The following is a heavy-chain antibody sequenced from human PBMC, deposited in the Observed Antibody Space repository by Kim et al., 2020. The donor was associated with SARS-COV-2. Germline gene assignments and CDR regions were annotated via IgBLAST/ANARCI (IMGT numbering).Heavy chain of an antibody. CDR3: AKTRNQWLVLDAFDI. V-gene: IGHV3-23*01. Sequence: GGSLRLSCAVSGFSISTYAMSCVRQAPGKGLEWVSTISFGGSSTYYADSVKGRFTISRDNSKDTLYLQMNSLRAEDTAVYYCAKTRNQWLVLDAFDIWGQGTMVSVSS. J-gene: IGHJ3*02. D-gene: IGHD6-19*01. CDR2: ISFGGSST. CDR1: GFSISTYA.